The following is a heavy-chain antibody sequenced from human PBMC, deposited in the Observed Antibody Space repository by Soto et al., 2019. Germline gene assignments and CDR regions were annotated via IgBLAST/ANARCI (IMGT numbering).Heavy chain of an antibody. CDR2: INHSGST. CDR3: ARTGDCSSTSCEGMDV. Sequence: SETLSLTCAVYGGSFSGYYWSWIRQPPGKGLEWIGEINHSGSTNYNPSLKSRVTISVDTSKNQFSLKLSSVTAADTAVYYCARTGDCSSTSCEGMDVWGQGTTVTSP. D-gene: IGHD2-2*01. V-gene: IGHV4-34*01. J-gene: IGHJ6*02. CDR1: GGSFSGYY.